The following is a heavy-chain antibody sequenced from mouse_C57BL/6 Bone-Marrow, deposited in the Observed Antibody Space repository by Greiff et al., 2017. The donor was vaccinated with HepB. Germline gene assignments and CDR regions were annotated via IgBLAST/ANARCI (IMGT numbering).Heavy chain of an antibody. CDR2: ISSGSSTI. CDR3: ATMITTWYFDV. CDR1: GFTFSSFG. J-gene: IGHJ1*01. Sequence: DVKLVESGGGLVQPGGSRKLSCAASGFTFSSFGMHWVRQAPEKGLEWVAYISSGSSTIYYADTVKGRFTISRDNPKNTLFLQMTSLRSEDTAMYYCATMITTWYFDVWGAGTTVTVSS. V-gene: IGHV5-17*02. D-gene: IGHD2-4*01.